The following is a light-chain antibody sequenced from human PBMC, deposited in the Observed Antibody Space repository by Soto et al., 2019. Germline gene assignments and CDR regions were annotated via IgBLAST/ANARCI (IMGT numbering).Light chain of an antibody. V-gene: IGKV3D-15*01. J-gene: IGKJ1*01. CDR2: GAS. Sequence: EIVMTQSPATVSVSPGERVTLSCGASQSVSSNLAWYQQKPGQAPRLLSYGASTRATGIPARFSGTGSGTEFTLIISSLQSEDFAFYYCQQYNNWSRTFGQGTKVEIK. CDR3: QQYNNWSRT. CDR1: QSVSSN.